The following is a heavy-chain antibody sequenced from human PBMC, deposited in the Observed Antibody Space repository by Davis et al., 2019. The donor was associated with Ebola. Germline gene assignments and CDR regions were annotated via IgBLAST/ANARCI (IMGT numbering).Heavy chain of an antibody. V-gene: IGHV3-74*01. Sequence: GESLKISCAASGFTFSSYWMHWVGQAPGKGLVWVSRINSDGSSTSYADSVKGRFTISRDNAKNTLYLQMNSLRAEDTAVYYCATWRLPPSEYFQHWGQGTLVTVSS. CDR2: INSDGSST. J-gene: IGHJ1*01. D-gene: IGHD3-3*01. CDR1: GFTFSSYW. CDR3: ATWRLPPSEYFQH.